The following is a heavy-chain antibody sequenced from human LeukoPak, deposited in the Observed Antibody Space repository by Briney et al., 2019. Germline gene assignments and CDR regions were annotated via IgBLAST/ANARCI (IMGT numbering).Heavy chain of an antibody. CDR3: AKDIFPGFYYDSSGFFDY. V-gene: IGHV3-33*06. CDR1: GFTFSSYG. Sequence: GGSLRLSCAASGFTFSSYGMHWVRQAPGKGLEWVAVMWYDGSNKYYADSVKGRFTISRDNSKNTLYLQMNSLRAEDTAVYYCAKDIFPGFYYDSSGFFDYWGQGTLVTVSS. CDR2: MWYDGSNK. J-gene: IGHJ4*02. D-gene: IGHD3-22*01.